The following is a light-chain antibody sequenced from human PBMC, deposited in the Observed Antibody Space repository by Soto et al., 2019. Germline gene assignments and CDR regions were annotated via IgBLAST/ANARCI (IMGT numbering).Light chain of an antibody. Sequence: QSALTQPASVSGSPGQSITISCTGTRSDFGAYNSVSWYQQRPGKAPKLMIHDVSNRPSGVSNRFSASKSGNTASLTISGLQAEDEADYYCLSYTSTTTYVFGTGTKVTVL. CDR2: DVS. CDR1: RSDFGAYNS. J-gene: IGLJ1*01. V-gene: IGLV2-14*01. CDR3: LSYTSTTTYV.